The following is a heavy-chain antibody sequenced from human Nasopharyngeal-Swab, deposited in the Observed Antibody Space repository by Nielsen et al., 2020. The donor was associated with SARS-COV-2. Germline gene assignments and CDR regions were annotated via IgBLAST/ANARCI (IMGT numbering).Heavy chain of an antibody. CDR3: ARGGVADKSEGIDY. D-gene: IGHD2-15*01. V-gene: IGHV1-69*13. CDR2: IIPIFGTA. Sequence: SVKVSCKASGGTFSSYAISWVRQAPGQGLEWMGGIIPIFGTANYAQKFQGRVTITADESTSTAYMELSSLRSEDTAVYYCARGGVADKSEGIDYWGQGTLVTVSS. CDR1: GGTFSSYA. J-gene: IGHJ4*02.